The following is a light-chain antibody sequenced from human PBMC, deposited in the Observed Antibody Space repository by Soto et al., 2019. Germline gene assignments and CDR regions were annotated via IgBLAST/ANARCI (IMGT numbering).Light chain of an antibody. V-gene: IGLV2-14*01. J-gene: IGLJ1*01. CDR1: SRDVGGYNY. CDR3: SSNTASSTDV. Sequence: QSALTQPASVSGSPGQSITIYCTGNSRDVGGYNYVSWYQHHPGKAPKLLIYEVTYRPSGVSNRFSGSKSGNTASLTISGLQAEDEADYYCSSNTASSTDVFGTGTKVTVL. CDR2: EVT.